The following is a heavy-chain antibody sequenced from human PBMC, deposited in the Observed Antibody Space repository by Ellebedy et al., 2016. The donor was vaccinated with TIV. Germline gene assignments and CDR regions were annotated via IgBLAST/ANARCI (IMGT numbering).Heavy chain of an antibody. Sequence: GGSLRLSXAASGFTFDDYAMHWVRKAPGRGLEWVSGISWNSGSIGYADSVKGRFTISRDNAKNSLYLQMNSLRAEDTALYYCAKDLELRFFKMEAFDIWGQGTMVTVSS. CDR3: AKDLELRFFKMEAFDI. CDR1: GFTFDDYA. D-gene: IGHD3-3*01. J-gene: IGHJ3*02. CDR2: ISWNSGSI. V-gene: IGHV3-9*01.